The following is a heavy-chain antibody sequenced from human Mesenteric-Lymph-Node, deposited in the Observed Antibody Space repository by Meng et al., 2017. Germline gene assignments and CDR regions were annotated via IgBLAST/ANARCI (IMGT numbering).Heavy chain of an antibody. J-gene: IGHJ4*02. CDR3: ARGGATPMIIKY. D-gene: IGHD3-10*01. V-gene: IGHV4-34*02. CDR1: GGSLSGYY. Sequence: QVQLKQWGAEVVKPSETLLLPCSVHGGSLSGYYWCWIRQPRGKGMEWMGEVYHNGVAKYSPSLRSRVVISIDTSKNQFSLNLRSVSAADKAMYYCARGGATPMIIKYWGQGTLVTVSS. CDR2: VYHNGVA.